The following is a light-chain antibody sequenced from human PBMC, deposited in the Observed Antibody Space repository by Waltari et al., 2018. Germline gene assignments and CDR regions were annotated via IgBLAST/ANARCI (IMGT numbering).Light chain of an antibody. CDR1: QSAYTF. V-gene: IGKV3-11*01. J-gene: IGKJ4*01. Sequence: VFTQSPATLPLSPGERATLSSRPSQSAYTFLAGYQQKPGKAPSLLIYHASTRPAGVPARFSGSGSATDFTLTINRREPEDFAIYYCQQRATWPPLTFGGGTKVEI. CDR3: QQRATWPPLT. CDR2: HAS.